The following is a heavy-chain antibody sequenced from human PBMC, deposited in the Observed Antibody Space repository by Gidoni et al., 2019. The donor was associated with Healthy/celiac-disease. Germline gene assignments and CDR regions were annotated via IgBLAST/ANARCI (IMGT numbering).Heavy chain of an antibody. J-gene: IGHJ3*02. CDR1: GYSFTSYW. V-gene: IGHV5-51*01. CDR3: ARLVFTDYYDSSGYWGRPLDAFDI. Sequence: EVQLVQSGAEVKKPGESLKISCKGSGYSFTSYWIGWVRQMPGKGLEWMGIIYPGDSDTRYSPSFHGQVTISADKSISTAYLQWSSLKASDTAMYYCARLVFTDYYDSSGYWGRPLDAFDIWGQGTMVTVSS. D-gene: IGHD3-22*01. CDR2: IYPGDSDT.